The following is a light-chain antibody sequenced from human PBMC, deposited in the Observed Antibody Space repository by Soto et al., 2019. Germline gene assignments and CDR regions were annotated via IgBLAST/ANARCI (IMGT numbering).Light chain of an antibody. J-gene: IGLJ2*01. V-gene: IGLV2-14*01. CDR1: SSDVGGYNY. CDR2: DVY. CDR3: TSYTSTSAHVV. Sequence: QSALTQPASVSGSPGQSITISCTGTSSDVGGYNYVSWYQQHPGKAPKLLIYDVYNRPSGISNRFSGSKSGNTASLTISGLQAEDEADYFCTSYTSTSAHVVFGGGTKLTVL.